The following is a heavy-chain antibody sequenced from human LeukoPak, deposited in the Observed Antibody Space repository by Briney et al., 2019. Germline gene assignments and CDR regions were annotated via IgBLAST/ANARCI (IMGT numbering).Heavy chain of an antibody. J-gene: IGHJ4*02. CDR2: IYTGGTT. D-gene: IGHD3-22*01. V-gene: IGHV3-53*01. Sequence: AGGSLRLSCAVPGFTVSSNYMSWVRQAPGKGLEWVSVIYTGGTTYYADSVKGRFTISRDNSKNTVFLQMSSLRAEDTAVYYCARFYYYDSIGYYYHFDYWGQGILVTVSS. CDR3: ARFYYYDSIGYYYHFDY. CDR1: GFTVSSNY.